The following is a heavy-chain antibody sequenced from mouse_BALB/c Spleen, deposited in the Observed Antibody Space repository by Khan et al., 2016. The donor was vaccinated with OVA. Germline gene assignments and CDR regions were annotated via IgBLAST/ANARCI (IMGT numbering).Heavy chain of an antibody. J-gene: IGHJ4*01. CDR3: ARAYYRYDGYYAMDY. CDR1: GFSLSRHN. V-gene: IGHV2-6-4*01. Sequence: QVQLKESGPGLVAPSQSLSITCTVSGFSLSRHNIHWVRQPPGKGLEWLGMIWGGGGTDYNSTLKIRLSISKDNSKSQVFLKMNSLQTDDTAMYFCARAYYRYDGYYAMDYWGQGTSGTVSS. CDR2: IWGGGGT. D-gene: IGHD2-14*01.